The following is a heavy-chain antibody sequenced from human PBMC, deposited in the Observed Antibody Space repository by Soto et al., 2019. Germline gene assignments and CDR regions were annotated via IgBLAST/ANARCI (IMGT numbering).Heavy chain of an antibody. CDR2: TYYSGST. CDR3: ARHRWELHY. V-gene: IGHV4-39*01. Sequence: QLQLQESGPGLVKPSETLSLTCTVSGGSISSSSYYWGWIRQPPGKGLEWIGSTYYSGSTFYNPSLTSRVTISVDTSKNQFSLKLSSVTAADTAVYYCARHRWELHYWGQGTLVTVSS. CDR1: GGSISSSSYY. J-gene: IGHJ4*02. D-gene: IGHD1-26*01.